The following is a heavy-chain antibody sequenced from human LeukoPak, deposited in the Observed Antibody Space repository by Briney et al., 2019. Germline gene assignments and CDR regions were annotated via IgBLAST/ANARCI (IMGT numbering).Heavy chain of an antibody. CDR1: GGSVINTNW. CDR2: VHLDGRT. CDR3: AREGGFYRPLDY. Sequence: PSGTLSLTCGVSGGSVINTNWWTWVRQPPGKGLEWIGEVHLDGRTNYNPSLESRLTMSVDVSENQLSLKLTSVTAADTAVYYCAREGGFYRPLDYSGQGSLVTDSS. J-gene: IGHJ4*02. V-gene: IGHV4-4*02. D-gene: IGHD3-3*01.